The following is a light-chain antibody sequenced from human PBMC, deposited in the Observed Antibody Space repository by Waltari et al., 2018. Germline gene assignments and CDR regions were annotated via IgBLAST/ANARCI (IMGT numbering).Light chain of an antibody. CDR1: SLRSYY. CDR2: SNN. J-gene: IGLJ2*01. Sequence: SSELTQDPTVSVAMGQTVRITCQGDSLRSYYATWYQQRPGQAPILVFSSNNNRPSGVPDRFSGSSSENTAVLSITGAQAEDEASYYCHSRDASGVGGSFGGGTKLTVL. CDR3: HSRDASGVGGS. V-gene: IGLV3-19*01.